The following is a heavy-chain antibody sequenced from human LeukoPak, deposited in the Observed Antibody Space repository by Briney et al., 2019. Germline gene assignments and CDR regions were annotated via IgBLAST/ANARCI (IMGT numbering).Heavy chain of an antibody. Sequence: GGSLRLSCAASGFTFSSYAMHWVRQAPGKGLEYVSAISSNGGSTYYANSVKGRFTISRDNSKNTLYLQMGSLRAEDMAVYYCARRTDFWSGYYGVDVWGKGTTVTVSS. D-gene: IGHD3-3*01. CDR2: ISSNGGST. CDR3: ARRTDFWSGYYGVDV. CDR1: GFTFSSYA. V-gene: IGHV3-64*01. J-gene: IGHJ6*04.